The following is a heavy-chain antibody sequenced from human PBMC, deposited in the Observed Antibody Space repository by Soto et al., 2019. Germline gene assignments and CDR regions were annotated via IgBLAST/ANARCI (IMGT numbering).Heavy chain of an antibody. CDR2: ISSDGTTI. CDR1: GLTISKFE. V-gene: IGHV3-48*03. J-gene: IGHJ4*02. CDR3: VRVGVVARPY. D-gene: IGHD2-21*01. Sequence: PGGTLRLSCDVSGLTISKFEMTWVRQAPGKGLEWVSSISSDGTTIYYADSVKGRFTISRDNDKNSLYLQMNSLKGEDTATYYCVRVGVVARPYWGEGTPVTVSS.